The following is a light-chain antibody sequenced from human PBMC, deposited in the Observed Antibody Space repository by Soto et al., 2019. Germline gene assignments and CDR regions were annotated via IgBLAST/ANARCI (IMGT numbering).Light chain of an antibody. CDR2: AAS. J-gene: IGKJ2*01. CDR3: QHHGTSPQSS. CDR1: QSLTNSY. Sequence: EVVLTQSPGTLYLSPGERATLSCRASQSLTNSYLAWYQQKPGQAPRLLIYAASSRATGIPDRFSGSVTGTDIRLTDNRLEPEYFAVHNYQHHGTSPQSSFRQRTKMEIK. V-gene: IGKV3-20*01.